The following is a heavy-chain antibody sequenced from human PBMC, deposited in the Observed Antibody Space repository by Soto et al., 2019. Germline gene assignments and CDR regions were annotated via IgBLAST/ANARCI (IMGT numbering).Heavy chain of an antibody. CDR2: IIPIFGTA. Sequence: ASVKVSCKASGGTFSSYAISWVRQAPGQGLEWMGGIIPIFGTANYAQKFQGRVTITADESTSTAYMELSSLRSEGTAVYYCAERLGYCSGGSCLYYYYGMDVWGQGTTVTVSS. CDR1: GGTFSSYA. J-gene: IGHJ6*02. CDR3: AERLGYCSGGSCLYYYYGMDV. V-gene: IGHV1-69*13. D-gene: IGHD2-15*01.